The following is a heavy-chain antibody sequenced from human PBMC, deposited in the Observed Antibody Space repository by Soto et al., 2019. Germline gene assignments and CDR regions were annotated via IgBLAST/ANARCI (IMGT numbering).Heavy chain of an antibody. Sequence: PGGSLRLSCAASGFTFSSYWMHWARQVPGKGLVWVSRISPDGKNTNYADSVKGRFTISRDNAKNTVFLQMNSLRVEDMAVYYCVRGASSGYYRIDYWGQGALVTVSS. V-gene: IGHV3-74*01. CDR2: ISPDGKNT. CDR1: GFTFSSYW. D-gene: IGHD3-22*01. CDR3: VRGASSGYYRIDY. J-gene: IGHJ4*02.